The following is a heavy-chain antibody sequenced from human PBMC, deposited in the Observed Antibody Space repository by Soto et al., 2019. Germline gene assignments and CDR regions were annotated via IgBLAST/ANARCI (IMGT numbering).Heavy chain of an antibody. D-gene: IGHD4-17*01. Sequence: ASVKVSCKASGYTFTSYGISWVRQAPGQGLEWMGWISAYNGNTNYAQKLQGRVTMTTDTSTSTAYMELRSLRSDDTAVYYCARDRFVAVTTDGDAFDIWGQGTMVTVSS. J-gene: IGHJ3*02. CDR2: ISAYNGNT. V-gene: IGHV1-18*01. CDR1: GYTFTSYG. CDR3: ARDRFVAVTTDGDAFDI.